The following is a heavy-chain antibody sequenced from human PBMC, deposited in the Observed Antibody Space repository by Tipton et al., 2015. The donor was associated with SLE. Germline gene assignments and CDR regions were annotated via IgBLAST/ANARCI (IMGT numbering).Heavy chain of an antibody. Sequence: SLRLSCAASGFTFSSYWMSWVRQAPGKGLEWVAFIRYDGSNKYYADSVKGRFTISRDNSKNTLYLQMNSLRAEDTAVYYCAKVSNWKAAFDIWGQGTMVTVSS. J-gene: IGHJ3*02. CDR1: GFTFSSYW. CDR3: AKVSNWKAAFDI. D-gene: IGHD1-20*01. CDR2: IRYDGSNK. V-gene: IGHV3-30*02.